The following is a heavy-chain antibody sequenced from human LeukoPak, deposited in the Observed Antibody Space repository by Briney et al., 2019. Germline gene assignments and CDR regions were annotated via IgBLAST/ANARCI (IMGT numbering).Heavy chain of an antibody. CDR1: GYTFTRYG. V-gene: IGHV1-18*01. CDR3: ASSSSAYSVAFDI. D-gene: IGHD3-22*01. CDR2: ISAYNGNT. J-gene: IGHJ3*02. Sequence: GASVNVTCKASGYTFTRYGINWVRQAPGQGLEWMGWISAYNGNTNYAQKVQGRVTMTTDTSTSTAYMELRSLRSDDTAVYYCASSSSAYSVAFDIWGQGPVLTVSS.